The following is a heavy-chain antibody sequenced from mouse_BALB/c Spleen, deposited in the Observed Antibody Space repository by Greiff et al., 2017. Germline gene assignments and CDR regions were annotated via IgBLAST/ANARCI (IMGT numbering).Heavy chain of an antibody. CDR3: ARGGVYDGYRYFDY. CDR2: IDPSDSYT. D-gene: IGHD2-3*01. V-gene: IGHV1-69*02. CDR1: GYTFTSYW. J-gene: IGHJ2*01. Sequence: QVQLQQPGAELVKPGASVKLSCKASGYTFTSYWMHWVKQRPGQGLEWIGEIDPSDSYTNYNQKFKGKATLTVDKSSSTAYMQLSSLTSEDSAVYYSARGGVYDGYRYFDYWGQGTTLTVSS.